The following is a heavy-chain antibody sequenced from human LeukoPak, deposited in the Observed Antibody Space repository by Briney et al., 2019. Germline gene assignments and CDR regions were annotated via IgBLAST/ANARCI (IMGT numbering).Heavy chain of an antibody. J-gene: IGHJ5*02. V-gene: IGHV3-7*01. Sequence: PGGSLRLSCEGSGFTFRSHWMSWVRQAPGKGLEWVANIHQYGGEKYYVDSVRGRFSISRDNAKNSLYLEMNSLRAEDTAVYYCARVEVALSHDSWGQGTLVTVSS. CDR1: GFTFRSHW. CDR3: ARVEVALSHDS. CDR2: IHQYGGEK. D-gene: IGHD3-16*01.